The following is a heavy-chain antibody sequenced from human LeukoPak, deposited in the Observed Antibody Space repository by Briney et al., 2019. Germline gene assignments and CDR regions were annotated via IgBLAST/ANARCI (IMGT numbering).Heavy chain of an antibody. CDR3: AREGGPYRPLDY. CDR1: GGSITNTNY. CDR2: VNLQGST. Sequence: SETLSLTCGVSGGSITNTNYWTWVRQPPGKGLEWIGEVNLQGSTNYNPSLMGRVAIAVGTSENHISLQLTSVTAADTAVYYCAREGGPYRPLDYSGQGTLVTVSS. V-gene: IGHV4-4*02. J-gene: IGHJ4*02.